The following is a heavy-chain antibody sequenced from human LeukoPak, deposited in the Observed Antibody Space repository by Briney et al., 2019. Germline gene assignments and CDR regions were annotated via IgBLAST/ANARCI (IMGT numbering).Heavy chain of an antibody. CDR2: AYYSGHT. V-gene: IGHV4-59*08. D-gene: IGHD2-15*01. J-gene: IGHJ4*02. CDR1: GGSISDNY. CDR3: ARHPFATPFDY. Sequence: SETLSLTCTVSGGSISDNYWSGIRQPPGKGLEWIGYAYYSGHTNYNSSPKSRVTMSLDTSKSQFSLRLSSVTAADTAVYFCARHPFATPFDYWGPGTLVTVSS.